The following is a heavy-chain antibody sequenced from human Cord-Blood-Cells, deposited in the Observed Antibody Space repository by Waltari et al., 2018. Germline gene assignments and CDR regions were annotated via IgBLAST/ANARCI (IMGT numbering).Heavy chain of an antibody. CDR1: GYTFTGYY. CDR3: ARDIERAELGIGY. CDR2: INPNSGGT. Sequence: QVQLVQSGAEVKKPGSSVKFSCKASGYTFTGYYMHWVRQAPGQGLEWMGWINPNSGGTNYAQKFQGRVTMTRDTSISTAYMELSRLRSDDTAVYYCARDIERAELGIGYWGQGTLVTVSS. D-gene: IGHD7-27*01. V-gene: IGHV1-2*02. J-gene: IGHJ4*02.